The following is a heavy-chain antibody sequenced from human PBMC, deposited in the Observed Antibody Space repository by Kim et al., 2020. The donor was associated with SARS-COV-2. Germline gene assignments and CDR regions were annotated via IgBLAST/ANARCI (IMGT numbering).Heavy chain of an antibody. Sequence: NIPSLKSRVPISVDTSRNQFSLKLNSMTAADTAVYYCARSGVTVSPAIDYWGQGTLITVPS. J-gene: IGHJ4*02. CDR3: ARSGVTVSPAIDY. V-gene: IGHV4-39*01. D-gene: IGHD6-19*01.